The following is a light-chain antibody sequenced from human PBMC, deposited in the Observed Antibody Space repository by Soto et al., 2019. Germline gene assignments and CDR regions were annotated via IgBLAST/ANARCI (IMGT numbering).Light chain of an antibody. J-gene: IGKJ2*01. V-gene: IGKV3-20*01. CDR1: QSISTSY. CDR3: QQYGSSPYT. Sequence: EIVLTQSPRTLSLSPGERATLSCRASQSISTSYLVWYQQKPGQAPRLLIYGASSRATGIPDRFSGSGSGTDLTLTISRMEPEDFALYYCQQYGSSPYTFGQGTKVDIK. CDR2: GAS.